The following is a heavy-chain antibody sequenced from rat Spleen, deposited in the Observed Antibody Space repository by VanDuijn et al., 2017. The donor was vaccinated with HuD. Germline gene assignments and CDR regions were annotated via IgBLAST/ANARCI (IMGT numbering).Heavy chain of an antibody. D-gene: IGHD1-12*02. Sequence: EVQLVESGGGLVQPGRSLKLSCVASGFTFNNYWMTWIRQAPGKGLEWVASITNIAGRTHYPDSVKGRFTISRDIAKSTLFLQMDSLRSDDTATYYCTTVRWGDYWGQGVMVTVSS. CDR2: ITNIAGRT. V-gene: IGHV5-31*01. J-gene: IGHJ2*01. CDR1: GFTFNNYW. CDR3: TTVRWGDY.